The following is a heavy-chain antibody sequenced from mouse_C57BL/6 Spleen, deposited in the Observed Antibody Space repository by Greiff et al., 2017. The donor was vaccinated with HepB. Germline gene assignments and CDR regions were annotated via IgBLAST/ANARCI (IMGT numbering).Heavy chain of an antibody. CDR3: ARRHYYGSSYFDY. V-gene: IGHV5-17*01. CDR2: ISSGSSTI. CDR1: GFTFSDYG. D-gene: IGHD1-1*01. Sequence: EVHLVESGGGLVKPGGSLKLSCAASGFTFSDYGMHWVRQAPEKGLEWVAYISSGSSTIYYADTVKGRFTISRDNAKNTLFLQMTSLRSEDTAMYYCARRHYYGSSYFDYWGQGTTLTVSS. J-gene: IGHJ2*01.